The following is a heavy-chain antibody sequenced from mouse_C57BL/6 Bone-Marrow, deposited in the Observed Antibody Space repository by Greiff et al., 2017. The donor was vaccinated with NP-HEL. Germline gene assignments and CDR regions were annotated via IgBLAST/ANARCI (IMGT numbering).Heavy chain of an antibody. J-gene: IGHJ3*01. Sequence: EVKLQQSGPELVKPGDSVKISCKASGYSFTGYFMNWVMQSHGKSLEWIGRINPYNGDTFYNQKFKGKATLTVDKSSSTAHMELRSLTSEDSAVYYCARGDYDYDGAWFAYWGQGTLVTVSA. CDR1: GYSFTGYF. D-gene: IGHD2-4*01. CDR2: INPYNGDT. CDR3: ARGDYDYDGAWFAY. V-gene: IGHV1-20*01.